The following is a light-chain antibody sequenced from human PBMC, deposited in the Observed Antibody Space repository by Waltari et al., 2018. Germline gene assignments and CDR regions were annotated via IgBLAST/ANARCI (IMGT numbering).Light chain of an antibody. V-gene: IGLV1-40*01. CDR3: QSYDSSLRGFYV. Sequence: QSVLTQPPSLSGAPGRRVTIPCTGSSSNSGAGDGGQWYQQFPGTAPKLLIYVITNRPSGVPARFSGSKSGTSASLAITGLQAEDEADYYCQSYDSSLRGFYVFGTGTKVTV. CDR1: SSNSGAGDG. CDR2: VIT. J-gene: IGLJ1*01.